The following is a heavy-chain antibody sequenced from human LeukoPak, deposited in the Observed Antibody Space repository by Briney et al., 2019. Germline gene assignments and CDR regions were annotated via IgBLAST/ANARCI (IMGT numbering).Heavy chain of an antibody. CDR2: IIPILGIA. Sequence: SVKVSCKASGGTFSSYAISWVRQAPGQGLEWMGRIIPILGIANYAQKFQGRVTITADKSTSTAYMELRSLRSDDTAVYYCARTRIAAAASFDYWGQGTLVTVSS. D-gene: IGHD6-13*01. J-gene: IGHJ4*02. CDR3: ARTRIAAAASFDY. CDR1: GGTFSSYA. V-gene: IGHV1-69*04.